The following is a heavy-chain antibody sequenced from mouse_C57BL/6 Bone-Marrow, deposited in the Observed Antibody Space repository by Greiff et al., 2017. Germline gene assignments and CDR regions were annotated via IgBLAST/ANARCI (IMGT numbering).Heavy chain of an antibody. Sequence: QVQLQQSGAELAKPGASVKLSCKASGYTFTSYWMHWVKQRPGQGLEWIGYINPSSGYTKYNQKFKDKATLTADKSSSTAYMQLSSLTYEDSAVYYCARWNYGSSYPNWYFDVWGTGTTVTVAS. CDR3: ARWNYGSSYPNWYFDV. V-gene: IGHV1-7*01. D-gene: IGHD1-1*01. CDR1: GYTFTSYW. J-gene: IGHJ1*03. CDR2: INPSSGYT.